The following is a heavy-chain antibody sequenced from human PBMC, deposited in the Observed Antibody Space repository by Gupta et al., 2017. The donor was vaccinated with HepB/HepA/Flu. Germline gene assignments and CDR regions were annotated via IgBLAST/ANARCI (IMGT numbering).Heavy chain of an antibody. Sequence: QVQLQQCRAGLLKPSETLSPTCSAYGGSFSGYYWSWIRQPPGKGLECIGRINRSGSTNYNPSLKSRVTISVDTSKNQFSLKLSSVTAADTAVYYCARDLGCDCHYGDFEIWGQGTIVTVSS. CDR1: GGSFSGYY. D-gene: IGHD4/OR15-4a*01. CDR3: ARDLGCDCHYGDFEI. J-gene: IGHJ3*02. V-gene: IGHV4-34*02. CDR2: INRSGST.